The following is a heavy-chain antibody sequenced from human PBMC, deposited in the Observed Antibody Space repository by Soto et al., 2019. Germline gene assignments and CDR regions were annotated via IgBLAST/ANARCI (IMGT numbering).Heavy chain of an antibody. V-gene: IGHV1-69*12. CDR3: ARDNDRLQLGGNYYYILDV. CDR1: GGTFSSSA. CDR2: IIPLFRTP. Sequence: QVQLVQSGAEMKEPGSSVKVSCKTSGGTFSSSAISWLRQAPGQGLEWMGGIIPLFRTPEYAQKFQGRVTIAADESTSTADMELSSLRSEDTDVYYCARDNDRLQLGGNYYYILDVWGQGTTITVSS. J-gene: IGHJ6*02. D-gene: IGHD4-4*01.